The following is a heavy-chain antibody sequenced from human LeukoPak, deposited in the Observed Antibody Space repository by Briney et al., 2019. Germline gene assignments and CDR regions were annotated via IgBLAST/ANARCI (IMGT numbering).Heavy chain of an antibody. CDR2: IIPILGIA. CDR1: GGTFSSYA. V-gene: IGHV1-69*10. CDR3: ASQLRRYYDFWSGYALGSYYMDV. Sequence: VKVSCKASGGTFSSYAISWVRQAPGQGLEWMGRIIPILGIANYAQKFQGRVTITADKSTSTAYMELSSLRSEDTAVYYCASQLRRYYDFWSGYALGSYYMDVWGKGTTVTVSS. D-gene: IGHD3-3*01. J-gene: IGHJ6*03.